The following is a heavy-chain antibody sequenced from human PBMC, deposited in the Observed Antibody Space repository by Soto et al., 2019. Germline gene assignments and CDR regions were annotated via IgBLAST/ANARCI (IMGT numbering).Heavy chain of an antibody. J-gene: IGHJ5*02. CDR1: GVSISSSSYY. Sequence: PSETLSITCTVSGVSISSSSYYWGWIRQPPGKGLEWIGSIYYSGSTYYNPSLKSRVTISVDTSKNQFSLKLSSVTAADTAVYYCARVVPGAEAWFGPWGQGTLVTVSS. V-gene: IGHV4-39*01. CDR2: IYYSGST. CDR3: ARVVPGAEAWFGP. D-gene: IGHD2-2*01.